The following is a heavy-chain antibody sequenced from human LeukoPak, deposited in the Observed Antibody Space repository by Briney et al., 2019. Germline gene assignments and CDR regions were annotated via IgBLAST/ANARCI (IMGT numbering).Heavy chain of an antibody. Sequence: ASVKVSCKASGYTFTSYDINWVRQATGQGLEWMGWMNPNSGNTGYAQKFQGRVTMTRHTSISTAYMELSSLRSEDTAVYYCARGNNYYDSSGYYYGMDVWGQGTTVTVSS. J-gene: IGHJ6*02. V-gene: IGHV1-8*01. CDR3: ARGNNYYDSSGYYYGMDV. CDR2: MNPNSGNT. CDR1: GYTFTSYD. D-gene: IGHD3-22*01.